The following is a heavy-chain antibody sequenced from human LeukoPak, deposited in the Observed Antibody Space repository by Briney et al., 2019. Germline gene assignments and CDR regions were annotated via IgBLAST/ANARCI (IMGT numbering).Heavy chain of an antibody. D-gene: IGHD3-3*01. J-gene: IGHJ6*02. CDR3: ARDRVTIFGTYYYYYGMDV. CDR2: IYYSGST. CDR1: GGSFSGYY. V-gene: IGHV4-31*11. Sequence: SETLSLTCAVYGGSFSGYYWSWIRQHPGKGLEWIGYIYYSGSTYYNPSLKSRVTISVDTSKNQFSLKLSSVTAADTAVYYCARDRVTIFGTYYYYYGMDVWGQGTTVTVSS.